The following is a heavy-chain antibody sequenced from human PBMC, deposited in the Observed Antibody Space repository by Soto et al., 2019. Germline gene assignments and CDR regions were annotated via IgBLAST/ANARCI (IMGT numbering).Heavy chain of an antibody. Sequence: GGSLRLSCAASGFTFSSYSMNWVRQAPGKGLEWFSSISSSSSYIYYADSVKGRFTISRDNAKNSLYLQMNSLRAEDTAVYYCARDHLTSNYDILTGYYRVPVYFDYWGQGTLVTVSS. CDR3: ARDHLTSNYDILTGYYRVPVYFDY. J-gene: IGHJ4*02. CDR1: GFTFSSYS. V-gene: IGHV3-21*01. D-gene: IGHD3-9*01. CDR2: ISSSSSYI.